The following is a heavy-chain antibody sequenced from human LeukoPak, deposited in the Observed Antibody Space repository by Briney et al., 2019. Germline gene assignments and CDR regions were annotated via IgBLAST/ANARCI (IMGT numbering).Heavy chain of an antibody. CDR2: IYHSGGST. J-gene: IGHJ5*02. CDR3: ARDHTTLTGHIQYFDP. V-gene: IGHV4-38-2*02. Sequence: SETLSLTCTVSNYPISGSHYWGWVRPPPGKGLEWIGSIYHSGGSTFYNPSLESRITMSVDTSKNQFSLKLNSVTAADTAVYYCARDHTTLTGHIQYFDPWGQGTPVTVSS. D-gene: IGHD1-20*01. CDR1: NYPISGSHY.